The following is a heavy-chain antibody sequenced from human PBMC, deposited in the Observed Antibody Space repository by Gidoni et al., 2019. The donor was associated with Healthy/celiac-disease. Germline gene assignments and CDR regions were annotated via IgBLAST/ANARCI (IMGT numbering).Heavy chain of an antibody. CDR1: AFPFSRSG. D-gene: IGHD4-17*01. Sequence: QVQLVASGGGVVQPGRSLSLSCAASAFPFSRSGMHWVRQAPGKGLEWVAVIWYDGSNKYYADSGKGGFTISRDNSKNTLYLQMNSLRAEDTAVYYCAREQGGDYVGVGMDVWGQGTTVTVSS. V-gene: IGHV3-33*01. CDR3: AREQGGDYVGVGMDV. CDR2: IWYDGSNK. J-gene: IGHJ6*02.